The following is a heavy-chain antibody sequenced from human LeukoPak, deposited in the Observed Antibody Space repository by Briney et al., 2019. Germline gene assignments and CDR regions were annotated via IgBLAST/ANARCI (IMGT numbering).Heavy chain of an antibody. Sequence: ASVKVSCKVSGYSLSELSIHWVRQAPGKGLEWMGGFDFEDGETLYAQKFRGRLTVTEDTSTDTSYMELSSLAYDDTAVYYCATETPPSGTYSVHFDSWGQGTLVTVSS. CDR3: ATETPPSGTYSVHFDS. V-gene: IGHV1-24*01. CDR2: FDFEDGET. D-gene: IGHD1-26*01. CDR1: GYSLSELS. J-gene: IGHJ4*02.